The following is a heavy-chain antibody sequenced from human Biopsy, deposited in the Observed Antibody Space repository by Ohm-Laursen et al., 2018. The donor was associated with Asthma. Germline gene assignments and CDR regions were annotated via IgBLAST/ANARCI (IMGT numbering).Heavy chain of an antibody. D-gene: IGHD2-21*01. Sequence: SLRLSCTASGFTFSSYSMHWVRQAPGRGPEYVSSIATDGSNKFYADSVKGRFTVPRDNSKHTLYLHMTGLRADDTGAYYCVKDYSAGYYYFDDWGQGAQVTVSS. CDR2: IATDGSNK. J-gene: IGHJ4*02. CDR1: GFTFSSYS. CDR3: VKDYSAGYYYFDD. V-gene: IGHV3-64D*08.